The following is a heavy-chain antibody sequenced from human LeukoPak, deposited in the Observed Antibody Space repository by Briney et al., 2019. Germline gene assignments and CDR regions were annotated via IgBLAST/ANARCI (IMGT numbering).Heavy chain of an antibody. D-gene: IGHD6-19*01. Sequence: SETLSLTCTVSSGSFRTYYWSWIRQPPGKGLEWIGYIFYNEGTSYNPSLKSRVTISVDTSKNQFSLKLSSVTAADTAVYYCARVSGWYYYYYYMDVWGKGTTVTVSS. CDR2: IFYNEGT. J-gene: IGHJ6*03. V-gene: IGHV4-59*12. CDR1: SGSFRTYY. CDR3: ARVSGWYYYYYYMDV.